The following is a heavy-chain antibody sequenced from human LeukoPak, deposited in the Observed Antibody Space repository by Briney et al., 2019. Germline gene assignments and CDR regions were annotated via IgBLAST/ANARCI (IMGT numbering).Heavy chain of an antibody. V-gene: IGHV4-34*01. D-gene: IGHD3-22*01. J-gene: IGHJ4*02. CDR1: GGSFSGYY. Sequence: LETLSLTCAVYGGSFSGYYWSWIRQPPGKGLEWIGEINHSGSTNYNPSLKSRVTISVDTSKNQFSLKLSSVTAADTAVYYCARHGSVVVAPNRDFDYWGQGTLVTVSS. CDR2: INHSGST. CDR3: ARHGSVVVAPNRDFDY.